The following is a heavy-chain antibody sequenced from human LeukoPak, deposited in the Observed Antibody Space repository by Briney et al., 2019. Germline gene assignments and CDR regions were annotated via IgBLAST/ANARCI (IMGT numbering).Heavy chain of an antibody. CDR2: IGSSSSYI. Sequence: GGSLRLSCAASGFTFSSYSMNWVRQAPGKGLEWVSSIGSSSSYIYYADSVKGRFTISRDNAKNSLYLRMNSLRAEDTAVYYCARYSYGPNRVDPWGQGTLVTVSS. CDR1: GFTFSSYS. CDR3: ARYSYGPNRVDP. V-gene: IGHV3-21*01. D-gene: IGHD5-18*01. J-gene: IGHJ5*02.